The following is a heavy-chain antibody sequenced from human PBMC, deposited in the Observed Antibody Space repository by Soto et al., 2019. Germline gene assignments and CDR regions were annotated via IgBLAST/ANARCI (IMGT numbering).Heavy chain of an antibody. V-gene: IGHV4-39*01. CDR3: ARHESSGWYYFDY. J-gene: IGHJ4*02. CDR2: INHSGST. Sequence: SETLSLTCTVSGGSISSSSYYWGWIRQPPGKGLEWIGEINHSGSTNYNPSLKSRVTISVDTSKNQFSLKLSSVTAADTAVYYCARHESSGWYYFDYWGQGTLVTVSS. D-gene: IGHD6-19*01. CDR1: GGSISSSSYY.